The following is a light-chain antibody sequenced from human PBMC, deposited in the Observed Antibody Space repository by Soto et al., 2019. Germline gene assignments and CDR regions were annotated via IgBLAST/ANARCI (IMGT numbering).Light chain of an antibody. CDR1: QAVNTR. V-gene: IGKV3-11*01. CDR2: LTS. J-gene: IGKJ1*01. CDR3: HQRQSWPRT. Sequence: EIVLTQSPATLSSFPGDRVTLSCRASQAVNTRLAWYQHKPGQAPRLLIYLTSNRAAGIPARFSGSGSETDFTLTISDVEPEDFAVYYCHQRQSWPRTVGQGNKVDIK.